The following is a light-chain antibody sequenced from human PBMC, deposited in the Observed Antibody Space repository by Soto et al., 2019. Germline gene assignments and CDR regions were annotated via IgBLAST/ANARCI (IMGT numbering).Light chain of an antibody. Sequence: PGESGTLSWRATQSVSSYMTWYQQKPGQAPRLLIYDASKRATGIPARFSGSGSGTDFTLTISRLEPEDFPVYYCQQYGSSLWTFGQGTKVDI. V-gene: IGKV3-20*01. CDR3: QQYGSSLWT. CDR1: QSVSSY. J-gene: IGKJ1*01. CDR2: DAS.